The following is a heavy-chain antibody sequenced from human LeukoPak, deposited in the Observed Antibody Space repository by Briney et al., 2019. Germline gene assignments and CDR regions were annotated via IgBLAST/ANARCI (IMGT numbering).Heavy chain of an antibody. Sequence: GGSLRLSCAASGFTVSNNYMSWVRQAPGKGLEWVSCLYNNGDTRYADSGQGRFTISRDNFQNTLFPQMNSLRVEDTAMYYCARWYCSSITCYYDYWGQGTLVTVSS. V-gene: IGHV3-53*01. CDR2: LYNNGDT. J-gene: IGHJ4*02. D-gene: IGHD2-2*01. CDR1: GFTVSNNY. CDR3: ARWYCSSITCYYDY.